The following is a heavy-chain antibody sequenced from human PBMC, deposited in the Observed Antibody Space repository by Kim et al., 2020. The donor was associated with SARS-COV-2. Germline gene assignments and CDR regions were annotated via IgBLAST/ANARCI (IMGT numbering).Heavy chain of an antibody. CDR3: ARGRVSSSWYDY. Sequence: SETLSLTCAVYGGSFSGYYWSWIRQPPGKGLEWIGEINHSGSTNYNPSFKSRVTISVDTSKNQFSLKLSSVTAADTAVYYCARGRVSSSWYDYWGQGTLVTVSS. J-gene: IGHJ4*02. D-gene: IGHD6-13*01. CDR1: GGSFSGYY. V-gene: IGHV4-34*01. CDR2: INHSGST.